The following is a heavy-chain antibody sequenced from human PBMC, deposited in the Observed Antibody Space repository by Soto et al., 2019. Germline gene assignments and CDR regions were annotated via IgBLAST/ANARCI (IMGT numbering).Heavy chain of an antibody. CDR2: IYYSGST. V-gene: IGHV4-59*08. CDR3: ARRPHVLRGHYYYYYMDV. Sequence: QVQLQESGPGLLKPSETLSLTCSVSGGSISSYYWSWIRQPPGKGLEWIGYIYYSGSTNYNPSLKSRVTISVDTSKNQFSLKLSSVPAADTAVYYCARRPHVLRGHYYYYYMDVWGKGTTVTVSS. CDR1: GGSISSYY. D-gene: IGHD3-3*01. J-gene: IGHJ6*03.